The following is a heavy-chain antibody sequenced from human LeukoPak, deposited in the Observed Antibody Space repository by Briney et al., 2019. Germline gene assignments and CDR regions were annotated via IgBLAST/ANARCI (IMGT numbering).Heavy chain of an antibody. J-gene: IGHJ3*02. CDR1: GFTFSSYA. CDR2: ISSSSTYT. Sequence: GGSLRLSCAASGFTFSSYAMNWVRQAPGKGLEWVSSISSSSTYTYYADSVKGRFTISRDDAKNSLYLQMNRLRVDDAAVYYXXXXKGXGDYDIWGQGTMVTVXS. D-gene: IGHD4-17*01. CDR3: XXXKGXGDYDI. V-gene: IGHV3-21*01.